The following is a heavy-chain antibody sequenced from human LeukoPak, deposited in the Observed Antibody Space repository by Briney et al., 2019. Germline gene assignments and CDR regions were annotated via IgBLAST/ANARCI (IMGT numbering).Heavy chain of an antibody. CDR2: IRYDGSNK. V-gene: IGHV3-30*02. D-gene: IGHD6-13*01. Sequence: PGGSLRLSFAASGFTFSSSGMHSVCQAPGKGLGRVSFIRYDGSNKYDADSEKGRLTIYRDNSKNTLCLQMNSLRAEDTAVYYCAKFLPLGTKPGIAAAGTVYYFDYWGQGTLVTVSS. CDR3: AKFLPLGTKPGIAAAGTVYYFDY. J-gene: IGHJ4*02. CDR1: GFTFSSSG.